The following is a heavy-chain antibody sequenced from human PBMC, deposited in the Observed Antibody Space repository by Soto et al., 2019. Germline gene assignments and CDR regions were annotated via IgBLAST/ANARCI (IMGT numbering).Heavy chain of an antibody. CDR3: ARPDPQVSSVFDY. J-gene: IGHJ4*02. Sequence: PSETLSLTCTVSGGPFPNGGYYWSWIRQEPGKGLEWIGYTHYSGDTSYNPSLRSRVTISTDTSKTQFSLRLRSVTSADTAVYYCARPDPQVSSVFDYWGQGMLVTVSS. V-gene: IGHV4-31*03. CDR1: GGPFPNGGYY. CDR2: THYSGDT.